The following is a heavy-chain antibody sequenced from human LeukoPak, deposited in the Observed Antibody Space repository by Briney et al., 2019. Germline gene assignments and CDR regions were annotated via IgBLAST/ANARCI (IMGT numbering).Heavy chain of an antibody. CDR2: ISSSSNYI. CDR1: GFTSSSYT. J-gene: IGHJ4*02. V-gene: IGHV3-21*01. Sequence: GGSLRLSCAASGFTSSSYTMNWVRQAPGKGLEWVSSISSSSNYIYYADSVKGRFTVSRGDAKNSLYLQMNSLRAEDTAVYYCARGQSAAYYWGQGTLVTVSS. CDR3: ARGQSAAYY. D-gene: IGHD3-16*01.